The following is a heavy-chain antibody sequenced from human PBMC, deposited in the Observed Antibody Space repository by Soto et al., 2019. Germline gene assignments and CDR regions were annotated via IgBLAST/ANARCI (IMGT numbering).Heavy chain of an antibody. CDR3: ARGRLMITLRPSRSSHGMDV. V-gene: IGHV3-33*01. CDR1: GFTFSSYG. CDR2: IWYDGSNK. D-gene: IGHD3-16*01. J-gene: IGHJ6*02. Sequence: GGSLRLSCAASGFTFSSYGMHWVRQAPGKGLEWVAVIWYDGSNKYYADSVKGRFTISRDNSKNTLYLQMNSLRAEDTAVYYCARGRLMITLRPSRSSHGMDVWGQGTTVTSP.